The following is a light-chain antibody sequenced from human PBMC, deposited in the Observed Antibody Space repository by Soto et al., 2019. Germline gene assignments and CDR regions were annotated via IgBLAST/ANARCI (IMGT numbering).Light chain of an antibody. CDR1: QSVGTY. CDR3: LQPTNWPPLT. J-gene: IGKJ4*01. CDR2: DAS. Sequence: EIVLTQSPATLSLSPGERATLSCRASQSVGTYLAWYQQKPGQAPRLLIYDASNRATGIPARFSGSGSGTDFSLTISGLCALYFAAYVCLQPTNWPPLTFGGGTNVEIK. V-gene: IGKV3-11*01.